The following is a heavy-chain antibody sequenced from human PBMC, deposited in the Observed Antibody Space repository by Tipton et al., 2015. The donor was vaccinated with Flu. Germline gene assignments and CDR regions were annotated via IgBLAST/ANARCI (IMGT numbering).Heavy chain of an antibody. Sequence: SLRLSCAASGFTFSSYWMHWVRQAPGKGLVWVSRINSDGSSTSYADSVKGRFTISRDNAKNTLYLQMNGLRAEDTAVYYCASEGRDSSSWYYYYYYGMDVWGQGTTVTVSS. CDR1: GFTFSSYW. CDR2: INSDGSST. J-gene: IGHJ6*02. V-gene: IGHV3-74*01. D-gene: IGHD6-13*01. CDR3: ASEGRDSSSWYYYYYYGMDV.